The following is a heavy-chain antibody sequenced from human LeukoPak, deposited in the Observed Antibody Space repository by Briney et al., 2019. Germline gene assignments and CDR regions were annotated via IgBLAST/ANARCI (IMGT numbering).Heavy chain of an antibody. CDR2: ISGSGGST. CDR1: GFTFSSYA. Sequence: GGSLRLSCAASGFTFSSYAMSWVRQAPGKGLEWVSAISGSGGSTYYADSVKGRFTISRDNSKNTLYLQMNSLRAEDTAVYYCAKVAGDIVVVPAATLGYMDVWGKGTTVTVSS. CDR3: AKVAGDIVVVPAATLGYMDV. J-gene: IGHJ6*03. V-gene: IGHV3-23*01. D-gene: IGHD2-2*01.